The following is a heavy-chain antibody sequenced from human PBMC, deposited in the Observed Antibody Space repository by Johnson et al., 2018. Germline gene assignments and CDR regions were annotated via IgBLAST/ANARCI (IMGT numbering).Heavy chain of an antibody. CDR2: ISYDGSNK. Sequence: QVQLVESGGGLVKPGGSLRLSCVASGFTFRSYAMSWVRQAPGKGLEWVAVISYDGSNKNYADAVKGRFTISRENSKNPLYLQMNSLRAEDTGVYYCASDYYGSGSHGVWGKGTTVTVSS. V-gene: IGHV3-30*03. D-gene: IGHD3-10*01. CDR1: GFTFRSYA. J-gene: IGHJ6*04. CDR3: ASDYYGSGSHGV.